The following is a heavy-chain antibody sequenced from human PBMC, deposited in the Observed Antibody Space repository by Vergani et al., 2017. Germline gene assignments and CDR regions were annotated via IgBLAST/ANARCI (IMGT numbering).Heavy chain of an antibody. CDR3: AREREPLYYYYYYGMDV. CDR2: IYTSGST. Sequence: QVQLQESGPGLVKPSQTLSLTCTVSGGSISSGSYYWSWIRQPAGKGLEWIGRIYTSGSTNYNPSLKSRVTISVDTSKNQFSLKLSSVTAADTAVYYCAREREPLYYYYYYGMDVWGQGTTVTVSS. CDR1: GGSISSGSYY. D-gene: IGHD1-26*01. J-gene: IGHJ6*02. V-gene: IGHV4-61*02.